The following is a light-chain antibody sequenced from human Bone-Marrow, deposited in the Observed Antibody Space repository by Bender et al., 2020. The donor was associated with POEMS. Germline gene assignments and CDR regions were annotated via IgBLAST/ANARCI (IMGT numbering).Light chain of an antibody. J-gene: IGLJ1*01. CDR2: VESSGSY. V-gene: IGLV4-60*03. CDR1: SGHSSYI. CDR3: CSYAGSSTFV. Sequence: QLVVTQSSSASASLGSSVKLTCTLSSGHSSYIIVWHQQQPGKAPRYLMKVESSGSYNTGSGVPDRFSGSSSGADRYLTISNLQSEDEADYYCCSYAGSSTFVFGSGTKVTVL.